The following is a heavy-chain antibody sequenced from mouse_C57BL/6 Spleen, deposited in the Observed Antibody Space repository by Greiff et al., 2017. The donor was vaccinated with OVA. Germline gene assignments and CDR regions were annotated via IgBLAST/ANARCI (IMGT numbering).Heavy chain of an antibody. CDR1: GYTFTDYN. CDR3: ARGAYYSNYAFAY. CDR2: INPNNGGT. D-gene: IGHD2-5*01. V-gene: IGHV1-22*01. J-gene: IGHJ3*01. Sequence: VQLQQSGPELVKPGASVKMSCKASGYTFTDYNMHWVKQSHGKSLEWIGYINPNNGGTSYNQKFKGKATLTVNKSSSTAYMELRSLTSEDSAVYYCARGAYYSNYAFAYWGQGTLVTVSA.